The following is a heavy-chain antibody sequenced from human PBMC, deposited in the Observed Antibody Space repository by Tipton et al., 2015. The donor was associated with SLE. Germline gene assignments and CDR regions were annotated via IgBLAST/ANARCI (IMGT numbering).Heavy chain of an antibody. V-gene: IGHV3-30*18. CDR2: IWYDGTNK. D-gene: IGHD6-13*01. Sequence: SLRLSCAASGFTFSSYGMHWVRQAPGKGLEWVAVIWYDGTNKYYADSVKGRFTISRDNSKNTLYLQMNSLRAEDTAVYYCAKAYGYSSSWYDWYFDLWGRGSLVTDAS. CDR1: GFTFSSYG. J-gene: IGHJ2*01. CDR3: AKAYGYSSSWYDWYFDL.